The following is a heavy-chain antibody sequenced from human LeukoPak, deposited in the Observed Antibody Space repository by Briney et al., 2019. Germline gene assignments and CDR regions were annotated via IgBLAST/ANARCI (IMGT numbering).Heavy chain of an antibody. D-gene: IGHD5-12*01. V-gene: IGHV4-38-2*02. Sequence: SETLSLTCTVSGYSISSGYYWGWIRQPPGKGLEWIGSIYHSGSTYYNPSLKSRVTISVDTSKNQFSLKLSSVTAADTAVYYCARDSGSNALDIWGQGTMVTVSS. CDR3: ARDSGSNALDI. J-gene: IGHJ3*02. CDR2: IYHSGST. CDR1: GYSISSGYY.